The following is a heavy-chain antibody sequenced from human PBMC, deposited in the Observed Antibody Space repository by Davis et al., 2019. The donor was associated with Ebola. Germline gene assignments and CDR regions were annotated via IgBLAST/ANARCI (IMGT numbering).Heavy chain of an antibody. CDR3: ARRVVTPAWYFDL. CDR2: IYPPDSRT. Sequence: GGSLRLSCKGLGYTFTSHWIGWVRQVPGKAPEWMGIIYPPDSRTTYSPSFQGQVTISADKSISTAYLQWSSLKASDTAMYYCARRVVTPAWYFDLWGRGTLVTVSS. D-gene: IGHD4-23*01. J-gene: IGHJ2*01. V-gene: IGHV5-51*01. CDR1: GYTFTSHW.